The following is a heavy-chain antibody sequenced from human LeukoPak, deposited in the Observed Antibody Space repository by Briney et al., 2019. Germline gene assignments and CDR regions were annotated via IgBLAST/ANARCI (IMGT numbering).Heavy chain of an antibody. J-gene: IGHJ4*02. Sequence: SETLSLTCTVSGGSISSSSYYWGWIRQPPGKGLEWIGSIYYSGSTYYNPSLKSRVTISVDTSKNQFSLKLSSVTAADTAVYYCARTGNWGSGEFDYWGQGTLVTVSS. CDR3: ARTGNWGSGEFDY. D-gene: IGHD7-27*01. CDR1: GGSISSSSYY. V-gene: IGHV4-39*01. CDR2: IYYSGST.